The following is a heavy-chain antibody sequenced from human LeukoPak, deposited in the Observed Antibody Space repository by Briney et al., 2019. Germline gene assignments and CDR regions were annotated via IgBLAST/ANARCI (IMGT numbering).Heavy chain of an antibody. Sequence: GGSLSLSCAASGFTFSSYAMSWVRQAPGKGLEWVSAISGSGGSTYYADSVKGRFTISRDNSKNTLYLQMNSLRAEDTAVYYCAKVSLVFMIGDYWGQGTLVTVSS. V-gene: IGHV3-23*01. CDR3: AKVSLVFMIGDY. CDR1: GFTFSSYA. CDR2: ISGSGGST. D-gene: IGHD3-22*01. J-gene: IGHJ4*02.